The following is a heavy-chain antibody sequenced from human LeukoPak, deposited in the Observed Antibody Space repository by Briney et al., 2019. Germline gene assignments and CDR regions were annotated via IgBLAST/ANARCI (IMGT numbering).Heavy chain of an antibody. CDR3: ARGIENCRGGDCPLRY. CDR1: GYTFTSYY. CDR2: INPSGGST. Sequence: ASVKVSCKASGYTFTSYYMHWVRQTPGQGLEWMGIINPSGGSTSYAQKFQGGVTMTRDTSTSTVYMELSNLRSEDTAVYYCARGIENCRGGDCPLRYWGRGTLVTVSS. J-gene: IGHJ4*02. V-gene: IGHV1-46*01. D-gene: IGHD2-21*02.